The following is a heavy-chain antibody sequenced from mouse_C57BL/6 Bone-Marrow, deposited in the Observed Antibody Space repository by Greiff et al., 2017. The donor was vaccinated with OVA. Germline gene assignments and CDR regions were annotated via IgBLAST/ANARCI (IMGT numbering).Heavy chain of an antibody. Sequence: VQLQQSGAELVRPGASVTLSCKASGYTFTDYEMHWVKQTPVHGLEWIGAIDPETGGTAYNQKFKGKAILTADKSSSTAYMELRSLTSEDSAVYYCTRGDSRYFDVWGTGTTVTVSS. CDR3: TRGDSRYFDV. CDR2: IDPETGGT. V-gene: IGHV1-15*01. D-gene: IGHD3-3*01. J-gene: IGHJ1*03. CDR1: GYTFTDYE.